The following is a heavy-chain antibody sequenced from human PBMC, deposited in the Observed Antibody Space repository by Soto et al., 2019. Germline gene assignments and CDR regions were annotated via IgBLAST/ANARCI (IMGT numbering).Heavy chain of an antibody. CDR1: GYTFTNYG. Sequence: QVQLVQSGTEVKKPGASVKVSCKASGYTFTNYGISWVRQAPGQGLEWMGWISGYNGNTNYAQRLQGRVTMTTDTSTRTAYMDLRSLRSDDTAVYYCAREDSTDPYFAYGGQGTLVTVSS. D-gene: IGHD2-15*01. CDR3: AREDSTDPYFAY. CDR2: ISGYNGNT. J-gene: IGHJ4*02. V-gene: IGHV1-18*04.